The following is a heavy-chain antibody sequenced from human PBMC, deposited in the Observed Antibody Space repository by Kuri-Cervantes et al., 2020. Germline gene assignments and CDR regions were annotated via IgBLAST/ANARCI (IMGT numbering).Heavy chain of an antibody. CDR1: GGSISSSTYY. V-gene: IGHV4-39*01. CDR3: ARGAVAGYFDY. CDR2: IYYSGST. J-gene: IGHJ4*02. Sequence: SETLSLTCSVSGGSISSSTYYWGWIRQPPGKGLEWIGSIYYSGSTYYNPSLKSRVTISVDTSKNQFSLKLSSVTAADTAVYYCARGAVAGYFDYWGPGALVTVSS. D-gene: IGHD6-19*01.